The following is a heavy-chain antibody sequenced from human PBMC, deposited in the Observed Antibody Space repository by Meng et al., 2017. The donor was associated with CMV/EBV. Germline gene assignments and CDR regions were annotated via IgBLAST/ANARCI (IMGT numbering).Heavy chain of an antibody. D-gene: IGHD2-2*01. Sequence: SGGSITSSSSYWGWIRQPPGKGLEWIGSIYYSGSTYYNPSLKSRVTISVSPSPPHFSLSLTSFPSSSPPFSYCARRYRTSFFVLYYLGQGTLVTVSS. CDR1: GGSITSSSSY. CDR2: IYYSGST. V-gene: IGHV4-39*02. CDR3: ARRYRTSFFVLYY. J-gene: IGHJ4*02.